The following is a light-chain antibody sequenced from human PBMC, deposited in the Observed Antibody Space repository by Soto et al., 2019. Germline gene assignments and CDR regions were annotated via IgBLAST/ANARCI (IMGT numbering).Light chain of an antibody. Sequence: DVQMTQSPSSLSASVGDRVTITCRASQGIAPYLAWFQQKPGKVPKLLIYASSTLQSGVPSRFSGSGSGTDFTLTISSLQPEDVATYYCQKYNSAPLTFAGGTKVEI. J-gene: IGKJ4*01. V-gene: IGKV1-27*01. CDR3: QKYNSAPLT. CDR1: QGIAPY. CDR2: ASS.